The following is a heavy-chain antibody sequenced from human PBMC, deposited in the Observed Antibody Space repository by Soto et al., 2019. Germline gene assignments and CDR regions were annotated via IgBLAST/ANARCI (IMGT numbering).Heavy chain of an antibody. Sequence: PGGSLRLSCSASGFTFSSYAMHWVRQAPGKGLEYVSAISSNGGSTYYADSVKGRFTISRDNSKNTLYLQMSSLRAEDTAVYYCAKRQPGWYWFDPWGQGTLVTVSS. J-gene: IGHJ5*02. CDR1: GFTFSSYA. D-gene: IGHD2-15*01. V-gene: IGHV3-64D*06. CDR3: AKRQPGWYWFDP. CDR2: ISSNGGST.